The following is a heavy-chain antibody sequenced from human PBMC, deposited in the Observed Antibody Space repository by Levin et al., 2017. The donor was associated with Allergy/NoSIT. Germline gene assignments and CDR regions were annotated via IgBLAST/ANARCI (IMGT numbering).Heavy chain of an antibody. CDR1: GFTFNNYA. CDR2: IINSGVGT. J-gene: IGHJ4*02. D-gene: IGHD6-19*01. CDR3: AKDAIRGSDQPYYFDY. V-gene: IGHV3-23*01. Sequence: AGGSLRLSCAASGFTFNNYAMSWVRKAPGKGLEWVSAIINSGVGTYYADSVKGRFTISRDNSKNTMYLQMNSVRAEDTAVYFCAKDAIRGSDQPYYFDYWGQGTLVTASS.